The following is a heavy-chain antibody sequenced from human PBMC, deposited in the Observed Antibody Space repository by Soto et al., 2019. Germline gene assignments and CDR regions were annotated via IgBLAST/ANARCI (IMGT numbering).Heavy chain of an antibody. CDR2: VWFDGSDK. Sequence: WGSLRLSCAASGFTFNNYGMRCFRQSPCKGLEWVAVVWFDGSDKYYADSVKGRFTISRDNSKNTLYLQMNSLRAEDTAIYYCVRENYDSSGYYYFWGQGTLVTVSS. CDR3: VRENYDSSGYYYF. J-gene: IGHJ4*02. D-gene: IGHD3-22*01. CDR1: GFTFNNYG. V-gene: IGHV3-33*01.